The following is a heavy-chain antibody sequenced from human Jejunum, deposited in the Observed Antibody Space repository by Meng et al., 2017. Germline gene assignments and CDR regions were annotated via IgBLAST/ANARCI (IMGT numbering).Heavy chain of an antibody. D-gene: IGHD4-17*01. Sequence: QVQLMQSGAEVKKPGASVKVSCKASGYTLTNYAIHWVRQAPGQRLEWMGWITVGNGNTKYSQKFQGRVTITRGTSASTAYMELSSLTSEDTAVYYCAGDNGDSGTFDYWGQGTLVTVSS. V-gene: IGHV1-3*01. J-gene: IGHJ4*02. CDR3: AGDNGDSGTFDY. CDR2: ITVGNGNT. CDR1: GYTLTNYA.